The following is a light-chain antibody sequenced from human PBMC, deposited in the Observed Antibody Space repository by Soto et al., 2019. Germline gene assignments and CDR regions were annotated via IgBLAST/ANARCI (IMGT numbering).Light chain of an antibody. CDR2: GAS. J-gene: IGKJ1*01. CDR1: HIFIIN. CDR3: QQYNNWPPWT. V-gene: IGKV3-15*01. Sequence: EIVMTQSPATLSLSPLERSTLSFFSIHIFIINLAWYQQKPGQAPRLLIYGASTRATGIPARFSGSGSGTEFTLTISSLQSEDFAVYYCQQYNNWPPWTFGQGTKVDIK.